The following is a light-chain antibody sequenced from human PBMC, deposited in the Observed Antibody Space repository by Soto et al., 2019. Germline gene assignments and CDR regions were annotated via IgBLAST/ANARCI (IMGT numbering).Light chain of an antibody. CDR3: QHRRVWPVS. J-gene: IGKJ5*01. CDR2: DAF. Sequence: EIGFKLSAVTLSLHQGERATLSCRASQSVNENLFWYQQKSGQPPRLLIYDAFTRATGIPARFSGSGSGTDFTLTITSLEPEDFAVYYCQHRRVWPVSFGQGTRLEI. V-gene: IGKV3-11*01. CDR1: QSVNEN.